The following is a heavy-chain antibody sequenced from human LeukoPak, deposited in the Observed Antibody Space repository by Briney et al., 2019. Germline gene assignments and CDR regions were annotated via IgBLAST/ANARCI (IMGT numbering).Heavy chain of an antibody. D-gene: IGHD4-17*01. CDR2: ISYIGST. CDR3: ARDLVTVTKGFDI. CDR1: DDSFSSHY. Sequence: SETLSLTCAVSDDSFSSHYWTWIRQPPGQGLEWIGCISYIGSTNYNPSLKSRVTISIDTSKNQFSLKLTSVTAADTAVYYCARDLVTVTKGFDIWGQGTMVSVSS. J-gene: IGHJ3*02. V-gene: IGHV4-59*11.